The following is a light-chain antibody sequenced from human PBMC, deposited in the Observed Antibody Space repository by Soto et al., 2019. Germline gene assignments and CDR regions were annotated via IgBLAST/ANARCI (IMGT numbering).Light chain of an antibody. Sequence: TQSPSALSASVGDRVTITCRASQSVTNWLAWYQQKPGQAPRLLIYGASTRAAGVPDRFSGSGSGTDFTLTITRLEPEDFAVYYCQQYGRSPLLYTFGQGTKLGVK. J-gene: IGKJ2*01. CDR3: QQYGRSPLLYT. CDR1: QSVTNW. V-gene: IGKV3-20*01. CDR2: GAS.